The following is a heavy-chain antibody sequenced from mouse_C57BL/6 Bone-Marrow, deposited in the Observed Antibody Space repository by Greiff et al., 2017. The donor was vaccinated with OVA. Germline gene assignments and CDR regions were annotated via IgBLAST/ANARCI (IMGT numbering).Heavy chain of an antibody. V-gene: IGHV1-47*01. J-gene: IGHJ2*01. CDR1: GYTFTTYP. CDR3: ARSYYYGSSSLFDY. D-gene: IGHD1-1*01. Sequence: VKVVESGAELVKPGASVKMSCKASGYTFTTYPIEWMKQNHGKSLEWIGNFHPYNDDTKYNEKFKGKATLTVEKSSSTVYLELSRLTSDDSAVYYCARSYYYGSSSLFDYWGQGTTLTVSS. CDR2: FHPYNDDT.